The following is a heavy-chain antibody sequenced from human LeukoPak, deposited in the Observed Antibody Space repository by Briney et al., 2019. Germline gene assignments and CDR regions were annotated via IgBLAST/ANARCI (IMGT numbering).Heavy chain of an antibody. CDR3: ARGQFWRGSEIRV. CDR2: INHSGST. Sequence: TPSETLSLTCRVDGESFSGYYWIWIRQPPGKGLEWIGEINHSGSTNYNPSLKSRVTLSVDTSKSQFSLKVTSVTAADTAIYYCARGQFWRGSEIRVWGQGTLVTVSS. V-gene: IGHV4-34*01. D-gene: IGHD1-26*01. J-gene: IGHJ4*02. CDR1: GESFSGYY.